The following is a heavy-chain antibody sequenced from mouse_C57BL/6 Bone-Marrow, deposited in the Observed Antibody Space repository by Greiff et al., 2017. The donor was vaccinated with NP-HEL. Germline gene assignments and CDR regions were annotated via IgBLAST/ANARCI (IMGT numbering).Heavy chain of an antibody. Sequence: VQLQQSGPELVKPGASVKISCKASGYAFSSSWMNWVKQRPGKGLEWIGRIYPGDGDTNYNGKFKGKATLTADKSSSTAYMQLSSLTSEDSAVYFCAREGDYDGDFDVWGTGTTVTVSS. J-gene: IGHJ1*03. D-gene: IGHD2-4*01. CDR3: AREGDYDGDFDV. CDR2: IYPGDGDT. CDR1: GYAFSSSW. V-gene: IGHV1-82*01.